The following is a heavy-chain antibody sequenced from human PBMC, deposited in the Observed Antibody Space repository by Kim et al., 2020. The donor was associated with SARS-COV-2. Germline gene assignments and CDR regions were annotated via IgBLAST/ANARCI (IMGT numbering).Heavy chain of an antibody. J-gene: IGHJ5*02. V-gene: IGHV3-9*01. Sequence: DSVRGRFTTSRDNAKNPLYLQMNSLRPEETAFYYCTKDATAAGPRYNWFDPWGQGTLVTVSS. D-gene: IGHD6-13*01. CDR3: TKDATAAGPRYNWFDP.